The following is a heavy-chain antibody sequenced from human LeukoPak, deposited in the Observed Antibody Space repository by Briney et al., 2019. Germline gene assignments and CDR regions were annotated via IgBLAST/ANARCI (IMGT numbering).Heavy chain of an antibody. D-gene: IGHD1-26*01. Sequence: GGSLRLSCAASGFTFSSYAMHWVRQAPGKGLEWVAVISYDESNKYYADSVKGRFTISRDNSKNTLYLQMNSLRAEDTAVYYCARAPSGSPDYWGQGTLVTVSS. J-gene: IGHJ4*02. CDR3: ARAPSGSPDY. V-gene: IGHV3-30-3*01. CDR1: GFTFSSYA. CDR2: ISYDESNK.